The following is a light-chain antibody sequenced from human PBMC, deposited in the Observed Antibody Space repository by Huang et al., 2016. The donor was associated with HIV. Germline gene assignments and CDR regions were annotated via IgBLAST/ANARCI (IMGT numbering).Light chain of an antibody. CDR3: QQYDSSPVT. J-gene: IGKJ4*01. CDR1: PSLGSSS. Sequence: NLLTQSPGTLSLSPGERATLSCRASPSLGSSSLAWYQQKAGQAPRLLMYGASSRATGMPDRFRGSGSGTDFTLSISRLEPEDFAVYHCQQYDSSPVTFGGGTKVEIK. CDR2: GAS. V-gene: IGKV3-20*01.